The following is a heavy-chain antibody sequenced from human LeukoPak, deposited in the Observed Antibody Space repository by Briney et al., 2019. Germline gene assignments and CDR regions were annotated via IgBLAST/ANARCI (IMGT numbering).Heavy chain of an antibody. CDR3: ARRRCSSTSCFFDY. V-gene: IGHV3-7*01. CDR1: GFTFSNYW. CDR2: IKQDGSEK. D-gene: IGHD2-2*01. Sequence: GGSLRLSCAASGFTFSNYWMSWVRQAPGMGLEWVANIKQDGSEKYYVDSVKGRFTISRDNAKNSLNLQMNSLRAEDTAVFYCARRRCSSTSCFFDYWGQGTLVTVSS. J-gene: IGHJ4*02.